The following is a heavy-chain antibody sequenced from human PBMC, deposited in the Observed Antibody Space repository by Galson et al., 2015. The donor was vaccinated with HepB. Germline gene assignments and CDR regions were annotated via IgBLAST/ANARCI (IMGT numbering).Heavy chain of an antibody. CDR1: GYSFTSYW. CDR2: IYPGDSDT. D-gene: IGHD2-2*01. Sequence: QSGAEVKKPGESLTISCNGSGYSFTSYWIGWVRQMPGKGLEWMGIIYPGDSDTRYSPSFQGQVTISADKSISTAYLQWSSLKASDTAMYYCARHALDCSSTSCKMMYYYYYGMDVWGQGTTVTVSS. CDR3: ARHALDCSSTSCKMMYYYYYGMDV. V-gene: IGHV5-51*01. J-gene: IGHJ6*02.